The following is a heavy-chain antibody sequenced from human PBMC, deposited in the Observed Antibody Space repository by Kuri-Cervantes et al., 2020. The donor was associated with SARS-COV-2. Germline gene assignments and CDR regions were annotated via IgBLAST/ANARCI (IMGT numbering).Heavy chain of an antibody. CDR2: SSAYSDDT. D-gene: IGHD2-8*01. V-gene: IGHV1-18*01. J-gene: IGHJ4*02. Sequence: ASVKVSCKASGYTLNTFGITWVRQAPGQGLEWMGRSSAYSDDTSSAEKFKGRVTMTQDTSTNTAYMEITDLRSDDTAIYFCARVSSVYLPTYYFDFWGQGSLVTVSS. CDR1: GYTLNTFG. CDR3: ARVSSVYLPTYYFDF.